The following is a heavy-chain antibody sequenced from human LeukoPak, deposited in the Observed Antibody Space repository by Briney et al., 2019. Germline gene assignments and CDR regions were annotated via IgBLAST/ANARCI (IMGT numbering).Heavy chain of an antibody. CDR2: INPRGGST. V-gene: IGHV1-46*01. Sequence: ASVKVSCKASGYTFTDYYMHWVRQAPGQGLEWMGIINPRGGSTNYAEKFQGRVTMTRDTSTSTVYMELSSLRAEDTAVYYCARDVSEAVRGNWYFDLWGRGTLVTVSS. CDR1: GYTFTDYY. D-gene: IGHD3-10*01. J-gene: IGHJ2*01. CDR3: ARDVSEAVRGNWYFDL.